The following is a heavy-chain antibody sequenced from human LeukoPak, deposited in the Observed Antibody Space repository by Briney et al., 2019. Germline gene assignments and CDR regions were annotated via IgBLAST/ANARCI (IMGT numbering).Heavy chain of an antibody. CDR1: GGTFSSYA. Sequence: GASVKVSCTASGGTFSSYAISWVRQAPGQGLEWMGGIIPIFGTANYAQKFQGRVTITADESTSTAYMELSSLRSEDTAVYYCATDPSSWTGTTKNNWFDPWGQGTLVTVSS. CDR2: IIPIFGTA. D-gene: IGHD1-1*01. V-gene: IGHV1-69*13. CDR3: ATDPSSWTGTTKNNWFDP. J-gene: IGHJ5*02.